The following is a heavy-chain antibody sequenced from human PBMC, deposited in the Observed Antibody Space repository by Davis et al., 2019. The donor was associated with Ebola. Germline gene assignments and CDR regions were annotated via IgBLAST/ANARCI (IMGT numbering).Heavy chain of an antibody. CDR2: INHSGST. Sequence: MPSETLSLTCAVYGGSFSDYYWSWIRQPPGKGLEWIGEINHSGSTNYDLSLKSRVTMSVDTSKNQFTLKLSSVTAADTAVYYCARPGALGTIYYHFDYWGQGTLVTVSP. CDR3: ARPGALGTIYYHFDY. CDR1: GGSFSDYY. D-gene: IGHD5-12*01. J-gene: IGHJ4*02. V-gene: IGHV4-34*01.